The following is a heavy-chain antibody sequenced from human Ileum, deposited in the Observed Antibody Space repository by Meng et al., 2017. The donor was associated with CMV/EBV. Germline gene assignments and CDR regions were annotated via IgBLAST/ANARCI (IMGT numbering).Heavy chain of an antibody. CDR3: ARDQGATTGGYFDY. Sequence: EATRVESGGGLIQTGGSLRLPCAASGFSVSNSHMNWVRQAPGKGLEWVSVIYSGGTTYYADSGKGRFTISRDDSKNTLYLQMNALRAEDTAVYYCARDQGATTGGYFDYWGQGALVTVSS. J-gene: IGHJ4*02. D-gene: IGHD7-27*01. CDR2: IYSGGTT. CDR1: GFSVSNSH. V-gene: IGHV3-53*01.